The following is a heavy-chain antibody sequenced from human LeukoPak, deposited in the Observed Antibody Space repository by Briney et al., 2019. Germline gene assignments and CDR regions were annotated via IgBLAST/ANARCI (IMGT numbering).Heavy chain of an antibody. D-gene: IGHD1-1*01. CDR3: ARELEGIGGDAFDI. V-gene: IGHV3-33*01. Sequence: PGGSLRLSCAASGFTFSSYGTHWVRQAPGKGLEWVAVIWYDGSNKYYADSVKGRFTISRDNSKNTLYLQMNSLRAEDTAVYCCARELEGIGGDAFDIWGQGTMVTVSS. CDR1: GFTFSSYG. J-gene: IGHJ3*02. CDR2: IWYDGSNK.